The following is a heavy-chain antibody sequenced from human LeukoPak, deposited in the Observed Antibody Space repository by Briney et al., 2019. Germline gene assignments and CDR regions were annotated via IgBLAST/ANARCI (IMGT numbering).Heavy chain of an antibody. CDR2: IYYSGST. CDR1: GGSISSYY. Sequence: SETLSLTCTVSGGSISSYYWSWIRQPPGKGLEWIGYIYYSGSTNYNPSLKSRVTISVDTSKNQFSLKLSSVTAADTAVYYCARAGAYYDSSGLNWFDPWGQGTLVAVSS. V-gene: IGHV4-59*01. D-gene: IGHD3-22*01. CDR3: ARAGAYYDSSGLNWFDP. J-gene: IGHJ5*02.